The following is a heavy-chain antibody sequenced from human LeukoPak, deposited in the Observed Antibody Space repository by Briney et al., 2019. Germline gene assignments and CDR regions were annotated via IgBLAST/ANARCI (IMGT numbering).Heavy chain of an antibody. V-gene: IGHV4-34*01. CDR1: GGSFSGYY. J-gene: IGHJ4*02. D-gene: IGHD6-13*01. Sequence: SETLSLTCAVYGGSFSGYYWSWIRQPPGKGLEWIGEINLSGSTNYNPSLKSRVTISVDTSKNQFSLKLSSVTAADTAVYYCARGLYLTTRGGAAAGFLDYWGQGNLVTVSS. CDR2: INLSGST. CDR3: ARGLYLTTRGGAAAGFLDY.